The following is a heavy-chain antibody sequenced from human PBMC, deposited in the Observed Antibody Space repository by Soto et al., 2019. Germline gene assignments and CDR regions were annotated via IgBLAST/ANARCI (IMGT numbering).Heavy chain of an antibody. J-gene: IGHJ6*03. Sequence: SETLSLTCTVSGGSISSSSYYWGWIRQPPGKGLEWIGNIYYSGSTYYNPSLKSRVTISIDTSKNQFSLKVSSVTAADTAVYYCARHGGYCSGASCYPARYYYYYIDVWGKGTTVTVSS. D-gene: IGHD2-15*01. CDR1: GGSISSSSYY. CDR2: IYYSGST. CDR3: ARHGGYCSGASCYPARYYYYYIDV. V-gene: IGHV4-39*01.